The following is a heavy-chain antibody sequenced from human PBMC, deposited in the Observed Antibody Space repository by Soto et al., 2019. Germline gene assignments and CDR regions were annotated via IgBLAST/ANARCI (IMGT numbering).Heavy chain of an antibody. CDR2: TYHSGST. CDR3: ARAHYGDYGYGMDV. Sequence: PSETLPLTWAVSGGSISSGGYCWSWIRKPPGKGLEWIGYTYHSGSTYYNPSLKSRVTISVDRSKNQFSLKLSSVTAADTAVYYCARAHYGDYGYGMDVWGQGTTVTRLL. V-gene: IGHV4-30-2*01. J-gene: IGHJ6*02. D-gene: IGHD4-17*01. CDR1: GGSISSGGYC.